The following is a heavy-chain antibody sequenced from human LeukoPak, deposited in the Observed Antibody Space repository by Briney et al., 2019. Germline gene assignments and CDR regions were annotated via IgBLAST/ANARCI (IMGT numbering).Heavy chain of an antibody. CDR2: INTYNGHT. J-gene: IGHJ1*01. D-gene: IGHD1-14*01. CDR3: ARDGPRGYFQY. V-gene: IGHV1-18*01. CDR1: GYTFTSYG. Sequence: GASVKVSCNASGYTFTSYGISWVRQAPGQGLEYMGWINTYNGHTNYAQKLQGRVTVTTDTSTSTAYLELRSLRSDDTAVYYCARDGPRGYFQYWGQGTLITVSS.